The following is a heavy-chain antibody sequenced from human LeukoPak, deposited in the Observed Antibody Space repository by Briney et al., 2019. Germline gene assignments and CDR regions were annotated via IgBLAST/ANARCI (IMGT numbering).Heavy chain of an antibody. CDR2: ISSGSTYM. CDR3: GRVGGRSKAAKGDAFDI. Sequence: GGSLRLSCAASGFTFKNFYMSWIRQAPGKGLEWVSSISSGSTYMYYADSVKGRFTISGDNAQNSMYLQMNSLRAEDTAVYYCGRVGGRSKAAKGDAFDIWGQGTMVTVSS. J-gene: IGHJ3*02. CDR1: GFTFKNFY. V-gene: IGHV3-21*01. D-gene: IGHD6-6*01.